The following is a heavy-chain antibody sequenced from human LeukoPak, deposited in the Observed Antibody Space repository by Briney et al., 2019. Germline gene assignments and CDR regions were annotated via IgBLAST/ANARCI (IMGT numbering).Heavy chain of an antibody. CDR2: ISWNSGSI. CDR3: AKVARMRWLRLYFDY. CDR1: GFTFDDYA. D-gene: IGHD5-12*01. Sequence: GGSLRLSCAASGFTFDDYAMHWVRQAPGKGLEWVSGISWNSGSIGYADSVKGRFTISRDNAKNSLYLQMNSLRAEDTALYYCAKVARMRWLRLYFDYWGQGTLVTVSS. J-gene: IGHJ4*02. V-gene: IGHV3-9*01.